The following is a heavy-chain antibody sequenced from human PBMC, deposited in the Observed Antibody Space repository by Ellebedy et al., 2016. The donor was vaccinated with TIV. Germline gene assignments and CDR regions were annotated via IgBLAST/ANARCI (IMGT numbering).Heavy chain of an antibody. Sequence: GGSLRLSXAASGFTFSSYAMSWVRQAPGKGLEWVSAISGSGGSTYYADSVKGRFTISRDNSKNTLYLQMNSLRAEDTAVYYCARFTYYDFWSGYPPFDYWGQGTLVTVSS. J-gene: IGHJ4*02. CDR1: GFTFSSYA. CDR2: ISGSGGST. D-gene: IGHD3-3*01. CDR3: ARFTYYDFWSGYPPFDY. V-gene: IGHV3-23*01.